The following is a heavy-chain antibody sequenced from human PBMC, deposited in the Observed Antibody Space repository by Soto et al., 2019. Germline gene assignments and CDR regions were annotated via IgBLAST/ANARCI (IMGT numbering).Heavy chain of an antibody. Sequence: EVQLVESGGGLVKPGGSLRLSCAASGFTFSTHSMNWVRQAPGKGPEWVSSINDKSNYIFYADSVKGRFTISRDNAKNSLDLQMNSLSDDDTAVYYCATFPNYYGGWGQGTLVNVSA. J-gene: IGHJ4*02. CDR1: GFTFSTHS. CDR3: ATFPNYYGG. CDR2: INDKSNYI. V-gene: IGHV3-21*06.